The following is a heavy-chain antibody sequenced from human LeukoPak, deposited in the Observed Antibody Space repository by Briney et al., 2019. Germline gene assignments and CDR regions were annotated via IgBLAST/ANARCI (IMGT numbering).Heavy chain of an antibody. Sequence: SQTLSLTCAISGDSFSSNSVAWHWIRQSPSRGLEWLGRTYYRSKWYNDYAVSVKSRITINPDTSKNQFSLQLNSVISEDTAVYYCARGYSYGYDYWGQGTLVTVSS. J-gene: IGHJ4*02. V-gene: IGHV6-1*01. CDR1: GDSFSSNSVA. D-gene: IGHD5-18*01. CDR3: ARGYSYGYDY. CDR2: TYYRSKWYN.